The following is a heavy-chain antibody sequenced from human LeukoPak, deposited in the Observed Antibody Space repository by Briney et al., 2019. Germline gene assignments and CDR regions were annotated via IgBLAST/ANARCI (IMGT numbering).Heavy chain of an antibody. Sequence: GASVKVSCKASGYTFTGYYMHWVRQAPGQGLEWMGRINPNSGGTNYAQKLQGRVTMTRDTSISTAYMELSRLRSDDTAVYYCARAIRFMITFGGVVGPSDYWGQGTLVTVSS. CDR2: INPNSGGT. J-gene: IGHJ4*02. V-gene: IGHV1-2*06. CDR1: GYTFTGYY. CDR3: ARAIRFMITFGGVVGPSDY. D-gene: IGHD3-16*02.